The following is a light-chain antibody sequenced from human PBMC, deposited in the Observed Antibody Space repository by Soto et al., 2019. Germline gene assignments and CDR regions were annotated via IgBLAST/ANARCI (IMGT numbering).Light chain of an antibody. CDR2: AAS. V-gene: IGKV3-20*01. CDR3: QHYGSSLFT. CDR1: QSVSSSY. Sequence: EIVLTQSPGTLSLSPGERATLSCRASQSVSSSYLAWYRQKPGQAPRLLIYAASSRATGIPARFSGSGSGTYFTVTISRLEPEGFAVYYCQHYGSSLFTFGPGTKVDIK. J-gene: IGKJ3*01.